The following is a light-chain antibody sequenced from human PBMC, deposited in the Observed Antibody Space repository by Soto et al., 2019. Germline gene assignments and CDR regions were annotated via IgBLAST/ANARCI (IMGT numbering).Light chain of an antibody. Sequence: QSVLTQPASVSGSPGQSITISCTGTSSDVGGYNHVSWYQQHPGKAPKLMIYEVSNRPSGVSNRFSGSKSGNTASLTISGLQAEEEADYYCSSYTSSSTSVFGTGTKVTVL. CDR1: SSDVGGYNH. CDR3: SSYTSSSTSV. CDR2: EVS. V-gene: IGLV2-14*01. J-gene: IGLJ1*01.